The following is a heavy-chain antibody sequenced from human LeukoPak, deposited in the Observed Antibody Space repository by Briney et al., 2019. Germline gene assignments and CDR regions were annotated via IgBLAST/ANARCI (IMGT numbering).Heavy chain of an antibody. J-gene: IGHJ5*02. V-gene: IGHV3-64*01. Sequence: GGSLRLSCAASGFTFSTCAMHWVRQAQGKGLEYVAAISGNGDDTYYANFVKGRFTISRDNSKNTLYLHMGSLRPEDMAVYYCVREVYDGNWFDPWGQGTLVTVSS. CDR2: ISGNGDDT. D-gene: IGHD3-3*01. CDR1: GFTFSTCA. CDR3: VREVYDGNWFDP.